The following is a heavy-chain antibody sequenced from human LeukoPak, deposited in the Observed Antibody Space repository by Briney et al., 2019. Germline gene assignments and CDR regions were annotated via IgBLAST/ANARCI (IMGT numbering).Heavy chain of an antibody. Sequence: ASVKVSCKASGGTFSSYAISWVRQAPGQRLEWMGWINAGNGNTKYSQKFQGRVTITRDTSASTAYMELSSLRSEDTAVYYCARAPPIAYDFWSGYPNLYFDYWGQGTLVTVSS. J-gene: IGHJ4*02. CDR2: INAGNGNT. D-gene: IGHD3-3*01. CDR1: GGTFSSYA. V-gene: IGHV1-3*01. CDR3: ARAPPIAYDFWSGYPNLYFDY.